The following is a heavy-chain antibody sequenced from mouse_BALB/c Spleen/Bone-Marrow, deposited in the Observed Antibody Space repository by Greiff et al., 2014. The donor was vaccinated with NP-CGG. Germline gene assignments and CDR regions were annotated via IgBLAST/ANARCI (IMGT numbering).Heavy chain of an antibody. J-gene: IGHJ3*01. CDR3: ARHAYYDQTEVSFVY. D-gene: IGHD2-4*01. V-gene: IGHV5-9-2*01. CDR2: ISGDGRYT. CDR1: GFSFSNYD. Sequence: VQLKESGGGFVKSGGSLKLSCAASGFSFSNYDMFWVRQTPEKRLEWVATISGDGRYTFYSDSVKGRFTISRDNAKNNLYLQLSSLRSEDTALYYCARHAYYDQTEVSFVYWGQGTLVTVSA.